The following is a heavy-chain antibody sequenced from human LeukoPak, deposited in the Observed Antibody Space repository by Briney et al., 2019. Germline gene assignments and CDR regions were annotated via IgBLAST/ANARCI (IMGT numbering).Heavy chain of an antibody. CDR1: GYTFTGYY. D-gene: IGHD2-2*01. Sequence: ASVKVSCKASGYTFTGYYTHWVRQAPGQGLEWMGWINPNSGGTNYAQKFQGRVTMTRDTSISTAYMELSRLRSDDTAVYYRARVFRYCSSTSCYSTYYYYYGMDVWGQGTTVTVSS. CDR2: INPNSGGT. V-gene: IGHV1-2*02. CDR3: ARVFRYCSSTSCYSTYYYYYGMDV. J-gene: IGHJ6*02.